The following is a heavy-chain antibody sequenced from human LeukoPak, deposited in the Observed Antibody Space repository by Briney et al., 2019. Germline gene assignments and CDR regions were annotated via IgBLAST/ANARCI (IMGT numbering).Heavy chain of an antibody. CDR1: GGSISSATYY. CDR2: IYNTGTT. Sequence: ASQTLSLTCTVSGGSISSATYYWSWIRQPAGKGLQWIGRIYNTGTTSYNPSLETPATMSMDTSKNLFTLKVRSVTAADTTADYCARGWGPAYCGGDCHRHFDYWGQGALVTVSS. D-gene: IGHD2-21*02. J-gene: IGHJ4*02. CDR3: ARGWGPAYCGGDCHRHFDY. V-gene: IGHV4-61*02.